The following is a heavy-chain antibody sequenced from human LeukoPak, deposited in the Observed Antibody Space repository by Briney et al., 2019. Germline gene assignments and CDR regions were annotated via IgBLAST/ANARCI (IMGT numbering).Heavy chain of an antibody. Sequence: SVKVSCKVSGYTLTELSMHWVRQAPGKGLEWMGGFDPEDGETIYAQKFQGRVTMTEDTSTDTAYMELSSLRSEDTAVYYCATEVYCGGDCSITTGYWGQGTLVTVSS. D-gene: IGHD2-21*02. CDR2: FDPEDGET. CDR3: ATEVYCGGDCSITTGY. J-gene: IGHJ4*02. V-gene: IGHV1-24*01. CDR1: GYTLTELS.